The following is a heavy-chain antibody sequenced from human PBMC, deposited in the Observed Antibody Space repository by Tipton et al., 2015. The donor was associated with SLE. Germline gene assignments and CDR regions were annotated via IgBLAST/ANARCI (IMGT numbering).Heavy chain of an antibody. CDR2: INHSGST. V-gene: IGHV4-34*01. Sequence: TLSLTCAVYGGSFSGCYWSWIRQPPGKGLEWIGEINHSGSTNYNPSLKSRVTISVDTSKNQFSLKLSSVTAADTAVYYCARGSSLAAFDIWGQGTMVTVSS. J-gene: IGHJ3*02. CDR1: GGSFSGCY. CDR3: ARGSSLAAFDI.